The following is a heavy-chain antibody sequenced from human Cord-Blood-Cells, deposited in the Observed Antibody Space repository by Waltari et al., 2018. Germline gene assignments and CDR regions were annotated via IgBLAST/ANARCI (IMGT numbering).Heavy chain of an antibody. J-gene: IGHJ4*02. CDR2: IDWDDDK. D-gene: IGHD5-18*01. V-gene: IGHV2-70*04. Sequence: QVTLKESGPALVKPTQTLTLTCTFSGFSLSTSGMRVSWIRQPPGKALEWLARIDWDDDKFYSTSLKTRLTISKDTSKNQVVLTMTNMDPVDTATYYCARSRRSRLWFDYWGQGTLVTVSS. CDR1: GFSLSTSGMR. CDR3: ARSRRSRLWFDY.